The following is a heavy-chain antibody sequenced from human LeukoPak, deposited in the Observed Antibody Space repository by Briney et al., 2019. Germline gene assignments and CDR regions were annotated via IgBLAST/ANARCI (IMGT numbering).Heavy chain of an antibody. Sequence: SQTLSLTCTVSGGSISSGSYYWSWIRQPAGKGLEWIGRIYTSGSTNYNPSLKSRVTISVDTSKNQFSLKLSSVTAADTAVYYCARGPRFLEWLPLNWFDPWGQGTLVTVSS. D-gene: IGHD3-3*01. CDR1: GGSISSGSYY. CDR3: ARGPRFLEWLPLNWFDP. J-gene: IGHJ5*02. V-gene: IGHV4-61*02. CDR2: IYTSGST.